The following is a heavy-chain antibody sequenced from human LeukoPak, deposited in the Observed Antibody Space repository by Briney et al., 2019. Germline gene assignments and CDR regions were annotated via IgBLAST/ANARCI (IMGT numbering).Heavy chain of an antibody. CDR1: GFTFSSYE. Sequence: PGGSLRLSCAASGFTFSSYEMNWVRQAPGKGLEWVSYIRSSGSTMYYADSVKGRFTISGDNTKNSLYLQMNSLRAEDTAVYYCARDPGRSSSWYFDYWGQGTLVTVSS. D-gene: IGHD6-13*01. V-gene: IGHV3-48*03. CDR2: IRSSGSTM. J-gene: IGHJ4*02. CDR3: ARDPGRSSSWYFDY.